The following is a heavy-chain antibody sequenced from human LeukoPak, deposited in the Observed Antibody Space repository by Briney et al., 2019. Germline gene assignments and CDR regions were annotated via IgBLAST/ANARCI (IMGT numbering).Heavy chain of an antibody. V-gene: IGHV3-30*04. Sequence: PGGSLRLSCAASGFTFSSYAMHWVRQAPGKGLEWEAVISYDGSNKYYADSVKGRFTISRDNSKNTLYLQMNSLRAEDTAVYYCARNKYDGDTPGYFQHWGQGTLVTVSS. J-gene: IGHJ1*01. D-gene: IGHD4-17*01. CDR2: ISYDGSNK. CDR1: GFTFSSYA. CDR3: ARNKYDGDTPGYFQH.